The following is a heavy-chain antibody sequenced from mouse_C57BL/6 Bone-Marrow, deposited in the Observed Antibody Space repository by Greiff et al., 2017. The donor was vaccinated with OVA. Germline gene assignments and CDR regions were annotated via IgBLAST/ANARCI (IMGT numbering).Heavy chain of an antibody. Sequence: QVQLKQSGPELVKPGASVKLSCKASGYTFTSYDINWVKQRPGQGLEWIGWIYPRDGSTKYNEKFKGKATVTVDTSSSTAYMELHSLTSEDSAVYFCARERFYYGRDWYFDVWGTGTTVTVSS. CDR1: GYTFTSYD. CDR3: ARERFYYGRDWYFDV. J-gene: IGHJ1*03. CDR2: IYPRDGST. D-gene: IGHD1-1*01. V-gene: IGHV1-85*01.